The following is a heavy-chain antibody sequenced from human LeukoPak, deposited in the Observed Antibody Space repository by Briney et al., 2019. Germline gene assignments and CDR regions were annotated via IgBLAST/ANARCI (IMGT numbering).Heavy chain of an antibody. Sequence: KSGGSLRLSCAASGFTFSDYYMSWIRQAPGKGLEWVSYISSSGSTIYYADSVKGRFTISRDNAKNSLYLQMNSLRAEDTAVYYCARDLRLDGYKSRGYYYYYMDVWGKGTTVTVSS. CDR2: ISSSGSTI. V-gene: IGHV3-11*04. D-gene: IGHD5-24*01. CDR1: GFTFSDYY. CDR3: ARDLRLDGYKSRGYYYYYMDV. J-gene: IGHJ6*03.